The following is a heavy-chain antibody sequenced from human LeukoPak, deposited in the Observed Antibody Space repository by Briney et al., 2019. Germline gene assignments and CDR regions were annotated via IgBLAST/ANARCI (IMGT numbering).Heavy chain of an antibody. CDR3: ARGGLMTTVTTY. Sequence: VGSPRLSCAASGITFSDYYMSWVRQAPGKGLEWLSYIDSSGSYILYADSVKGRFTISRDNVENSLYLQMNSLRADDTAVYYCARGGLMTTVTTYWGQGTLVTVSS. J-gene: IGHJ4*02. D-gene: IGHD4-17*01. V-gene: IGHV3-11*05. CDR1: GITFSDYY. CDR2: IDSSGSYI.